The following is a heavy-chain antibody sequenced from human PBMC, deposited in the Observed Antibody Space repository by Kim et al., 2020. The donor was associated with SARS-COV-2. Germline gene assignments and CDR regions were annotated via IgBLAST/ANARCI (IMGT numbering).Heavy chain of an antibody. Sequence: GGSLRLSCAASGFTFSSYGMHWVRQAPGKGLEWVAVISYDGSNKYYADSVKGRFTISRDNSKNTLYLQMNSLRAEDTAVYYCARDPEELDYYGMDVWGQGTTVTVSS. V-gene: IGHV3-33*05. CDR2: ISYDGSNK. CDR3: ARDPEELDYYGMDV. J-gene: IGHJ6*02. CDR1: GFTFSSYG. D-gene: IGHD1-26*01.